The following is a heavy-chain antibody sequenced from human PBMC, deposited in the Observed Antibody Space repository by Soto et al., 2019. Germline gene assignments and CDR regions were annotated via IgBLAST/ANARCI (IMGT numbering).Heavy chain of an antibody. CDR2: IYYSGST. D-gene: IGHD3-3*01. CDR1: GGSISSYY. V-gene: IGHV4-59*01. J-gene: IGHJ4*02. Sequence: SETLSLTCTVSGGSISSYYWSWIRQPPGKGLEWIGYIYYSGSTNYNPSLKSRVTISVDTSKNQFSLKLSSVTAADTAVYYCARADGFWSGYYFGYWGQGTLVTVSS. CDR3: ARADGFWSGYYFGY.